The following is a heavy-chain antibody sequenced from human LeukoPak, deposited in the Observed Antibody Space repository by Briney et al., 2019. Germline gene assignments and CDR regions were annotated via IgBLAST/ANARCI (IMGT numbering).Heavy chain of an antibody. V-gene: IGHV1-69*13. J-gene: IGHJ4*02. D-gene: IGHD3-22*01. CDR2: IIPIFGTA. Sequence: ASVKVSRKASGGTFSSYAISWVRQAPGQGLEWMGGIIPIFGTANYAQKFQGRVTITADESTSTAYMELSSLRSEDTAVYYCARESPSDSSASYFDYWGQGTLVTVSS. CDR3: ARESPSDSSASYFDY. CDR1: GGTFSSYA.